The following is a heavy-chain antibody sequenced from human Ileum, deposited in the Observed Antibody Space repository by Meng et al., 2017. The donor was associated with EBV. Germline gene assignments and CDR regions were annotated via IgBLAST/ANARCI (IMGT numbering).Heavy chain of an antibody. J-gene: IGHJ4*02. CDR2: IYNSGST. Sequence: QVPLQESGPGRGKPSETLSLTCSVSGGSVSSGGNYWSWIRQPPGKGLEWIGYIYNSGSTNYNPSLKSRVTISVDTSKNQFSLKLSSVTAADTAVYYCARDGYSSGSDWGQGTLVTVSS. CDR3: ARDGYSSGSD. V-gene: IGHV4-61*08. CDR1: GGSVSSGGNY. D-gene: IGHD6-19*01.